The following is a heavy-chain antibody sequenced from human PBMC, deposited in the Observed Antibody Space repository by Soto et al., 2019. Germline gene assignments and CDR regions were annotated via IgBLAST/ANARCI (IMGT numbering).Heavy chain of an antibody. CDR1: GFTFSIYW. V-gene: IGHV3-7*01. CDR2: IKQDGSEK. Sequence: GGSLRLSCAASGFTFSIYWMTWVRQAPGKGLEWVANIKQDGSEKYYVDSVKGRFTISRDNAKNSLSLQMNSLRAEDTAVYYCARGTYYYDSSGQFDYWGQGTLVTVSS. CDR3: ARGTYYYDSSGQFDY. J-gene: IGHJ4*02. D-gene: IGHD3-22*01.